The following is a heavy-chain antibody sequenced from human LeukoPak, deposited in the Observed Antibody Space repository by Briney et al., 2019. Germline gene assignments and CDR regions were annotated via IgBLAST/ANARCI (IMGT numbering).Heavy chain of an antibody. CDR3: AREGRLRSLFLGYGMDV. V-gene: IGHV1-18*01. CDR1: GYTFTSYG. CDR2: ISAYNGNT. D-gene: IGHD5-12*01. Sequence: ASVKVSCKASGYTFTSYGISWVRQAPGQGLEWMGWISAYNGNTNYAQKLQGRVTMTTDTSTSTAYMELRSLRSDDAAVYYCAREGRLRSLFLGYGMDVWGQGTTVTVSS. J-gene: IGHJ6*02.